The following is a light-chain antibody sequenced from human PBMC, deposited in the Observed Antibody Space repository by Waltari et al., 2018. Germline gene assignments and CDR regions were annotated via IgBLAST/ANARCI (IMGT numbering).Light chain of an antibody. Sequence: QSALTQPASVSASLGQSITISCTGTSSDVATYNRVYWYQQYPGKSPELILYDVDNRPAGVSNRFSGSKSCNTATLTISGLQAEDESDYYCSSYTTNTSFFGGGTKLTVL. V-gene: IGLV2-14*03. J-gene: IGLJ2*01. CDR3: SSYTTNTSF. CDR2: DVD. CDR1: SSDVATYNR.